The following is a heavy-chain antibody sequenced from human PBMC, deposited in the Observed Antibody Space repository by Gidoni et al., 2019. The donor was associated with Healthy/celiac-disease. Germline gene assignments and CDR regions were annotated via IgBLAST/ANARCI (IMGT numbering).Heavy chain of an antibody. V-gene: IGHV3-21*01. CDR1: GFTFSSYS. CDR2: ISSSSSYI. Sequence: EVQLVESGGGLVKPGGSLRLSCAASGFTFSSYSMNGVRPAPGKGLEWVSSISSSSSYIYYADSVKGRFTISRDNAKNSLYLQMNSLRAEDTAVYYCARYLSWDSSSWTPRGDDAFDIWGQGTMVTVSS. D-gene: IGHD6-13*01. CDR3: ARYLSWDSSSWTPRGDDAFDI. J-gene: IGHJ3*02.